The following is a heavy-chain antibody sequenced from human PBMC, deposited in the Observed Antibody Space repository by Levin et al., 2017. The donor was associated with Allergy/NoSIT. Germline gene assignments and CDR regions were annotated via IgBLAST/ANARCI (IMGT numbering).Heavy chain of an antibody. CDR2: ISSSSSYT. V-gene: IGHV3-11*05. CDR1: GFTFSDYY. CDR3: ARALAQYCSGGSCYSRNYYYYYMDV. D-gene: IGHD2-15*01. J-gene: IGHJ6*03. Sequence: GGSLRLSCAASGFTFSDYYMSWIRQAPGKGLEWVSYISSSSSYTNYADSVKGRFTISRDNAKNSLYLQMNSLRAEDTAVYYCARALAQYCSGGSCYSRNYYYYYMDVWGKGTTVTVSS.